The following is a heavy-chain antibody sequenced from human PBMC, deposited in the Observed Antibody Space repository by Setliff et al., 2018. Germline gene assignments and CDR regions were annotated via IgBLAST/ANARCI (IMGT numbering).Heavy chain of an antibody. Sequence: SVKVSCKASGGAFSTYSLSWVRQAPGQGPEWLGIISPGGGSSSSAQNFQGRVTITADESTSTGYMELRSLRSDDTAVYYCARELRSPYWHLDSWGQGTQVTVSS. V-gene: IGHV1-69*11. J-gene: IGHJ5*01. CDR1: GGAFSTYS. CDR3: ARELRSPYWHLDS. D-gene: IGHD3-16*01. CDR2: ISPGGGSS.